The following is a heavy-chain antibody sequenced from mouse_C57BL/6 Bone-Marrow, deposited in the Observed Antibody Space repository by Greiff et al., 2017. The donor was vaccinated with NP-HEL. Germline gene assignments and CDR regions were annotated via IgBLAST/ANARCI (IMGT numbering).Heavy chain of an antibody. CDR2: IYPGSGNT. D-gene: IGHD2-4*01. Sequence: VQLQQSGPELVKPGASVKISCKASGYTFTDYYINWVKQRPGQGLECIGWIYPGSGNTKYNEKFKGKATLTVDTSSSTAYMQLSSLTSEDSAVYFCATYDYDGSGFAYWGQGTLVTVSA. J-gene: IGHJ3*01. CDR1: GYTFTDYY. V-gene: IGHV1-84*01. CDR3: ATYDYDGSGFAY.